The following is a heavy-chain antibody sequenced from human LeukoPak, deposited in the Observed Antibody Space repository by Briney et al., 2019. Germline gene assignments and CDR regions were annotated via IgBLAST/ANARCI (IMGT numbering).Heavy chain of an antibody. CDR3: ARDDYDFWSGYYPYYYGMDV. CDR1: GFTFSSYG. Sequence: PGGSLRLSCAASGFTFSSYGMHWVRQAPGKGLEWVAVIWYDGSNKYYAESVKGRFTISRDNSKKTLYLQMNSLRAEDTAVYYCARDDYDFWSGYYPYYYGMDVWGQGTTVTVSS. D-gene: IGHD3-3*01. CDR2: IWYDGSNK. V-gene: IGHV3-33*01. J-gene: IGHJ6*02.